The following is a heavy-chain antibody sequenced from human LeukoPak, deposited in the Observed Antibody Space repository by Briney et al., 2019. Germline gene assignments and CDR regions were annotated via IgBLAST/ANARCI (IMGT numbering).Heavy chain of an antibody. V-gene: IGHV3-21*01. CDR2: ITSGETYI. J-gene: IGHJ5*02. CDR3: ARGVNYHGSGSYLRDWFDP. D-gene: IGHD3-10*01. Sequence: GGSLRLSCAASGFTFSTYNMNWLRQAPGKGLEWVSSITSGETYIYYADSVKGRFTISRDNAKNSLFLQVNSLRAEDTAVYYCARGVNYHGSGSYLRDWFDPWGQGTLVTVSS. CDR1: GFTFSTYN.